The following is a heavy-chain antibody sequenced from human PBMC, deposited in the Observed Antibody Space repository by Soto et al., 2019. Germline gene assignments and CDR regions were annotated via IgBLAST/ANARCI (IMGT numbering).Heavy chain of an antibody. CDR2: INLNSGDT. CDR3: ARDLGGYDLYGPDT. CDR1: GDTFTDSS. Sequence: EASVKVSCKTSGDTFTDSSMHWVRQAPGQGLEWMGWINLNSGDTNYAEKFRGRVTMTRDTSIITAYMELTRLKSDDTAVYYCARDLGGYDLYGPDTWGQGTLVIVSS. J-gene: IGHJ5*01. V-gene: IGHV1-2*02. D-gene: IGHD5-12*01.